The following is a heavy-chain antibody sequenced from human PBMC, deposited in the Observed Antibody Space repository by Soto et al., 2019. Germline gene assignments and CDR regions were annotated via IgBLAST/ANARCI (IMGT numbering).Heavy chain of an antibody. CDR3: ASPGIAVAGPSDAFDI. J-gene: IGHJ3*02. CDR1: GGTFSSYT. CDR2: IIPILGIA. Sequence: SVKVSCKASGGTFSSYTISWVRQAPGQGLEWMGRIIPILGIANYAQKFQGRVTITADKSTSTAYMELSSLRSEDTAVYYCASPGIAVAGPSDAFDIWGQGTMVTVSS. D-gene: IGHD6-19*01. V-gene: IGHV1-69*02.